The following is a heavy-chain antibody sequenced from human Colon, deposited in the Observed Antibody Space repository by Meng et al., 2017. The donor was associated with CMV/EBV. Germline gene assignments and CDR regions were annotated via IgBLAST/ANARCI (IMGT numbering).Heavy chain of an antibody. J-gene: IGHJ4*02. CDR3: ARIPTYGYYDPIDH. D-gene: IGHD4-17*01. CDR1: GGSFNNYY. Sequence: CGVYGGSFNNYYWSGIRQPPGKGLEWMGEINHSGSTNNNPSLKSRVTISVDTSKTQFSLKLTSVTAADTAVYYCARIPTYGYYDPIDHWGQGTLVTVSS. V-gene: IGHV4-34*01. CDR2: INHSGST.